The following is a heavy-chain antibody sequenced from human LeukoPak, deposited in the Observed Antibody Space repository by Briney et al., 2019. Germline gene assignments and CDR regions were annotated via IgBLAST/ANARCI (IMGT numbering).Heavy chain of an antibody. CDR2: MKSNSGNT. D-gene: IGHD3-22*01. J-gene: IGHJ4*02. CDR1: GYTFTSYD. V-gene: IGHV1-8*01. CDR3: ARGAFYYDSSGPRDFDF. Sequence: ASVKVSCKASGYTFTSYDINWVRQATGQGLEWMGWMKSNSGNTGYAQKFQGRVTMTRNTSISTAYMEPSSLRSEDTAVYYCARGAFYYDSSGPRDFDFWGQGTLVTVSS.